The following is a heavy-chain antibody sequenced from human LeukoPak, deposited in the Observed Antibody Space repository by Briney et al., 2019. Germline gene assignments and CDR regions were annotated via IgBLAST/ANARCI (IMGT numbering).Heavy chain of an antibody. CDR2: ISKDGSDK. D-gene: IGHD1-7*01. Sequence: GGSLRLSCAASGFTFSDYAMHWVRQAPGKGLEWVAVISKDGSDKYYPGSVRGRFTISRDNSKNAIYLQMDSLRAEDTAIYYCARDYWWNYDYWGQGTLVTVSS. J-gene: IGHJ4*02. V-gene: IGHV3-30-3*01. CDR3: ARDYWWNYDY. CDR1: GFTFSDYA.